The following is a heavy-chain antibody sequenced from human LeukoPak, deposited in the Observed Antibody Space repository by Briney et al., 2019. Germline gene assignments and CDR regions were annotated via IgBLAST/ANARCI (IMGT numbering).Heavy chain of an antibody. Sequence: PGGSLRLSCAASGFTFNAYWMHWVRQAPGKGLVWVSRITSDGSDTTYADSVKGRFTMSRDNAKNTLYLQMNGLRAGDTAVYYCARDAKYTPDYWGQGTLVTASS. V-gene: IGHV3-74*01. D-gene: IGHD2-2*02. CDR2: ITSDGSDT. J-gene: IGHJ4*02. CDR1: GFTFNAYW. CDR3: ARDAKYTPDY.